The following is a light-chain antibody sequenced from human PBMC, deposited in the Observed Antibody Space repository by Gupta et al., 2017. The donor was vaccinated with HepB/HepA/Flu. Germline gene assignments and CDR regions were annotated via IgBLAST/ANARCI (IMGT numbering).Light chain of an antibody. Sequence: QSALTQPASVSGSPGQSITISCTGTSSDVGGYKYVSWYQQHPGKAPKLMMYDVSNRPSGVSNRVSGSKSGNTASLTISGLQAEDEADYYCCSYTSSSTWVFGGGTKLTVL. CDR1: SSDVGGYKY. V-gene: IGLV2-14*01. J-gene: IGLJ3*02. CDR3: CSYTSSSTWV. CDR2: DVS.